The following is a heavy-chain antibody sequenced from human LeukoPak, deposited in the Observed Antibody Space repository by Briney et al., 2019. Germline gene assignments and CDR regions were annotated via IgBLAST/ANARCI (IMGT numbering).Heavy chain of an antibody. Sequence: PGRSLRLSCAASGFTFSNYGMHWVRQAPGKGLGWVAVIWYDGSNKYYGDSVKGRFTISRDNSKKTLYLQMNSLRAEDTAVYYCAKETPYCSGGSCYSSQPWFDPWGQGTLVTVSS. J-gene: IGHJ5*02. V-gene: IGHV3-33*06. D-gene: IGHD2-15*01. CDR2: IWYDGSNK. CDR3: AKETPYCSGGSCYSSQPWFDP. CDR1: GFTFSNYG.